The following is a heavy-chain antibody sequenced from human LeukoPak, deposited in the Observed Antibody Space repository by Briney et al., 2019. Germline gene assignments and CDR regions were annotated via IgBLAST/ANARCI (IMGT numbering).Heavy chain of an antibody. D-gene: IGHD3-16*02. CDR2: IYYGENT. Sequence: SETLSLTCTVSGGSISSGPYYWGWIRQPPGKGLEWIGNIYYGENTYYNPSLKSRVTISIDTSKNQFYLKLSSLTAADTAVYYCASHYVWGSYRFDYWGQGTLVTVSS. V-gene: IGHV4-39*01. CDR3: ASHYVWGSYRFDY. J-gene: IGHJ4*02. CDR1: GGSISSGPYY.